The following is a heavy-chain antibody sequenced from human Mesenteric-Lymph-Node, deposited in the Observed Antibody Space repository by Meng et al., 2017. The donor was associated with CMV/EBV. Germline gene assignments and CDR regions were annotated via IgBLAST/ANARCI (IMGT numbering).Heavy chain of an antibody. CDR1: GFTFNKYT. Sequence: GGSLRLSCAASGFTFNKYTLHWVRQAPGEGLEWLAVITFDGNNKYYADSVRGRFTISRDNSKNTLYLQVHSLRLDDTAIYYCARGRAIFGVITPLDSWGQGTVVTVSS. J-gene: IGHJ4*02. CDR3: ARGRAIFGVITPLDS. V-gene: IGHV3-30*04. CDR2: ITFDGNNK. D-gene: IGHD3-3*01.